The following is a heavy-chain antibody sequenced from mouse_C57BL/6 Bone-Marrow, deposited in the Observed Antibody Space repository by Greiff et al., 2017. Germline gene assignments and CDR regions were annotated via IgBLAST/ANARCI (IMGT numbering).Heavy chain of an antibody. J-gene: IGHJ3*01. V-gene: IGHV1-15*01. Sequence: VHLVESGAELVRPGASVTLSCKASGYTFTDYEMHWVKQTPVHGLEWIGAIDPETGGTAYNQKFKGKAILTADKSSSTAYMELRSLTSEDSAVYYCTRDWDDAYWGQGTLVTVSA. CDR3: TRDWDDAY. D-gene: IGHD4-1*01. CDR1: GYTFTDYE. CDR2: IDPETGGT.